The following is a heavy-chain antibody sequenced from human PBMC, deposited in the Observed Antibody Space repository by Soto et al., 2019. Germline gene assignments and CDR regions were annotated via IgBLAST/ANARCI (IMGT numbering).Heavy chain of an antibody. Sequence: QVQLQESGPGLVKPSETLSLTCTVSGGSVSSSSYYWNWIRQPPGKGLEWIGYIYYSGSTNYNPSLKSRVTISVDTSKNQFSLKLSSVTAADTVVYYCARDPTRMYYFDYWGQGTLVTASS. CDR3: ARDPTRMYYFDY. CDR2: IYYSGST. V-gene: IGHV4-61*01. CDR1: GGSVSSSSYY. D-gene: IGHD2-8*01. J-gene: IGHJ4*02.